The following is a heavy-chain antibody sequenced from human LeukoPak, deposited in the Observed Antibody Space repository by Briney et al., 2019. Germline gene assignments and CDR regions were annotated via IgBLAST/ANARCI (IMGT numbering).Heavy chain of an antibody. Sequence: SETLSLTCTGSGGSISSYYWSWIRQPPGKGLEWIGYIYYSGSTNYNPSLKSRVTISVDTSKNQFSLKLSSVTAADTAVYYCARVRWELPTAHAFDIWGQGTMVTVSS. CDR3: ARVRWELPTAHAFDI. J-gene: IGHJ3*02. V-gene: IGHV4-59*01. CDR2: IYYSGST. CDR1: GGSISSYY. D-gene: IGHD1-26*01.